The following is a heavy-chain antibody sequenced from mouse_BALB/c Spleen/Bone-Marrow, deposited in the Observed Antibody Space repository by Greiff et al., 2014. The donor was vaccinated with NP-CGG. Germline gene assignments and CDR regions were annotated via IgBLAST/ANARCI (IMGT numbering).Heavy chain of an antibody. CDR3: ARGVVYYYAMDY. V-gene: IGHV1-69*02. CDR1: GYTFTNYW. J-gene: IGHJ4*01. CDR2: IDPSDSYS. Sequence: QVQLQQSGAELVKPGASVKLSCKASGYTFTNYWMHWVKQRPGQGLEWIGEIDPSDSYSNYNQNFKGKATLTVDKSSSTAYMQLTSLTSEDAAVYYCARGVVYYYAMDYWGQGTSVTVFS.